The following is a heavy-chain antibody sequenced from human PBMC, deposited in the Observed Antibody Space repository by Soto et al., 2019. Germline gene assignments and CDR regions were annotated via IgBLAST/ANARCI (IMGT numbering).Heavy chain of an antibody. J-gene: IGHJ6*02. CDR3: ARDRDSSSWFGYYGMDV. CDR1: GGSFSGYY. CDR2: INHSGST. Sequence: PSETLSLTCAVYGGSFSGYYWSWIRPPPGKGLEWIGEINHSGSTNYNPSLKSRVTISVDTSKNQLSLKLSSVTATDTAVYYCARDRDSSSWFGYYGMDVWGQGTTVTVSS. D-gene: IGHD6-13*01. V-gene: IGHV4-34*01.